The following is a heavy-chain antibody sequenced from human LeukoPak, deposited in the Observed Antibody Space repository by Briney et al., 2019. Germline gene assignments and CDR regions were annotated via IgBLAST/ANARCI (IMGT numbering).Heavy chain of an antibody. Sequence: SETLSLTCAVYGGSFSGYYWSWIRQPPGKGLEWIGEINHSGSTNYNPSLKSRVTISVDTSKNQFSLKLSSVTAADTAVYYCARDTNDFWSGYYYYYYMDVWGKGTTVTISS. CDR2: INHSGST. CDR3: ARDTNDFWSGYYYYYYMDV. D-gene: IGHD3-3*01. V-gene: IGHV4-34*01. CDR1: GGSFSGYY. J-gene: IGHJ6*03.